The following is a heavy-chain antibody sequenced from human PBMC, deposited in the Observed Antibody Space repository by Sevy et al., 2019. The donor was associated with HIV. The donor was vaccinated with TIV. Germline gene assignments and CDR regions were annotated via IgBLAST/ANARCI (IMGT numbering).Heavy chain of an antibody. D-gene: IGHD3-22*01. CDR1: GFTFRSYA. CDR2: ITGNGGST. CDR3: AKDLASESSGYHGY. Sequence: GGSLRLSCSASGFTFRSYAMNWVRQAPGKGLEWVSAITGNGGSTYYADSVKGRFTISRDNSKSTLYLKMNSLRAEDTALYYCAKDLASESSGYHGYWGQGTLVTVSS. V-gene: IGHV3-23*01. J-gene: IGHJ4*02.